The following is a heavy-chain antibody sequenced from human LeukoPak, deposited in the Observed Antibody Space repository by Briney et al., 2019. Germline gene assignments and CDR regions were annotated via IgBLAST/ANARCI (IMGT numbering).Heavy chain of an antibody. Sequence: ASVKVSCKASGYTFTGYYMHWVRQAPGQGLEWVGWINPNSGGTNYAQKFQGRVTMTRDTSISTAYLELSRLRSDDTAVYYCARPLRAPSGSYVGDFDYWGQGTLVTVSS. J-gene: IGHJ4*02. CDR2: INPNSGGT. CDR1: GYTFTGYY. CDR3: ARPLRAPSGSYVGDFDY. D-gene: IGHD3-10*01. V-gene: IGHV1-2*02.